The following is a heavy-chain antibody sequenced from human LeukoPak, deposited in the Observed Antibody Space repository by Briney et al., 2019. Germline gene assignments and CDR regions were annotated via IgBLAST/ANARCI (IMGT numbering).Heavy chain of an antibody. V-gene: IGHV3-48*01. CDR3: ARVRSSWSGNMHHYYQYMDV. D-gene: IGHD3-3*01. CDR1: GFTFIDYS. J-gene: IGHJ6*03. Sequence: PGGSLRLSCEASGFTFIDYSITWVRQAPRQGLEWVSFIGDDSRTVDYADPAKGRFTISRDTVRSSLSLRMNILRVEDTAVYYCARVRSSWSGNMHHYYQYMDVWGNGTTVTVSS. CDR2: IGDDSRTV.